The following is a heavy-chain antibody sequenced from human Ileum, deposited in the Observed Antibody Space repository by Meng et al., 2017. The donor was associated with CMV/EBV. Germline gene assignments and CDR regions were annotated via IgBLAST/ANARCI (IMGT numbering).Heavy chain of an antibody. CDR1: GGSISSGSYY. D-gene: IGHD6-13*01. CDR3: AGDWGPYSSRGYFDP. Sequence: QVQVPGPGSVTPPETLSLTCTGTGGSISSGSYYWAWIRQSPGKGLEWMGSIYYSGSTYDNPSLKSRVTMSVDTFKNQFSLKLTSVTAADTAVYYCAGDWGPYSSRGYFDPWGQGTLVTVSS. CDR2: IYYSGST. J-gene: IGHJ5*02. V-gene: IGHV4-39*07.